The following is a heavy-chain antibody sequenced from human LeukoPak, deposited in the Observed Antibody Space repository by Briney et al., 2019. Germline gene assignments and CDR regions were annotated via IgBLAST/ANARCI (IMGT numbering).Heavy chain of an antibody. CDR1: GGSFSGYY. V-gene: IGHV4-34*01. CDR2: INHSGST. Sequence: SETPSLTCAVYGGSFSGYYWSWIRQPPGKGLEWIGEINHSGSTNYNPSLKSRVTISVDTSKNQFSLKLSSVTAADTAVYYCARDDGYNVGLDYWGQGTLVTVSS. D-gene: IGHD5-24*01. CDR3: ARDDGYNVGLDY. J-gene: IGHJ4*02.